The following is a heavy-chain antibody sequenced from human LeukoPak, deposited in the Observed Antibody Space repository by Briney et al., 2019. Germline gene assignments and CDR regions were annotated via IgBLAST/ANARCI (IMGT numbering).Heavy chain of an antibody. Sequence: GESLKISCKPSGYSFTSYLIGWVRQMPGKGLEWMGIIYPADSETRYSPSFQGQVTISVDKSISTAYLQWSSLKASDTGIYYCASGGWVGATVFDYWGQGTRVTVPS. D-gene: IGHD1-26*01. CDR3: ASGGWVGATVFDY. CDR2: IYPADSET. CDR1: GYSFTSYL. V-gene: IGHV5-51*01. J-gene: IGHJ4*02.